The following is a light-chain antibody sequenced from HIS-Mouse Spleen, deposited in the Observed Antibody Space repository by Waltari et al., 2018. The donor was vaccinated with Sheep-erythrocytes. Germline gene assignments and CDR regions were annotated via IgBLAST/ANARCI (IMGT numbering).Light chain of an antibody. V-gene: IGLV2-23*01. Sequence: QYALTQPASVSGSPGQSITISCTGTSSDVGSYNLVSWYQQHPGKAPKLMIYEGSKRPSGVANRFSGSQSGNTASLTISGLQAEDEADYYCCSYAGSSTYVVFGGGTKLTVL. CDR1: SSDVGSYNL. CDR3: CSYAGSSTYVV. J-gene: IGLJ2*01. CDR2: EGS.